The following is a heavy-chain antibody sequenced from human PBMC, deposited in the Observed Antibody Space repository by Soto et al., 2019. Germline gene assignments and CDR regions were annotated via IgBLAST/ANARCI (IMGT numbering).Heavy chain of an antibody. CDR1: GYTFANYG. J-gene: IGHJ4*02. V-gene: IGHV1-18*01. CDR2: ISGYNINT. CDR3: ARERRWEPLLY. D-gene: IGHD1-26*01. Sequence: QGRLVQSGPEVKKPGASVRVSCKASGYTFANYGITWVRQTSGQGLEWLGWISGYNINTLYAQKFEGRVTLTTDKSTSTVYMELRSLKSDDTAIYFCARERRWEPLLYWGQGTLVTVSS.